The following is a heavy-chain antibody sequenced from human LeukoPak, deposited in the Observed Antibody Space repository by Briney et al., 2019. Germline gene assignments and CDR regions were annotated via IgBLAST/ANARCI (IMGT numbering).Heavy chain of an antibody. CDR1: GGSISSGSYY. J-gene: IGHJ4*01. CDR2: IYYSGNT. Sequence: SETLSLTCTVSGGSISSGSYYWGWIRQPPGKGLEWIGSIYYSGNTYYNASLKSQVSISIDTSKNQFSLKLTSVTAADTAMYYCARGWTLKTPLGRVSGTSSRRGRYFDYWGQGTLVTVSP. CDR3: ARGWTLKTPLGRVSGTSSRRGRYFDY. V-gene: IGHV4-39*01. D-gene: IGHD1-1*01.